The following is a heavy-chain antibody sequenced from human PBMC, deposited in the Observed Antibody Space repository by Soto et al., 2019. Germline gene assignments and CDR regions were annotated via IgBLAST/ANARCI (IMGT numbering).Heavy chain of an antibody. CDR2: ISSSGGTT. J-gene: IGHJ6*02. Sequence: PGWSLRLSCAASGFTFSTYEMNWVRQAPGKGLEWVSYISSSGGTTYYADSVKGRFTISRDNAKNSLYLEMNSLRAEDAALYYRARPLTRSTWYYNGMDVWGQGTTVTVSS. V-gene: IGHV3-48*03. D-gene: IGHD1-20*01. CDR3: ARPLTRSTWYYNGMDV. CDR1: GFTFSTYE.